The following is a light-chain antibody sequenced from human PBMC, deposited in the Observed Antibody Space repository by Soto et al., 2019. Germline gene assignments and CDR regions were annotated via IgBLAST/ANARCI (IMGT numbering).Light chain of an antibody. CDR2: KAS. CDR1: QSISSW. CDR3: QQYNSWWT. V-gene: IGKV1-5*03. J-gene: IGKJ1*01. Sequence: DIQMTQSPSTLSASVGDRVTITCRANQSISSWLAWYQQKPGKAPKLLIYKASSLESGVPSRFSGSGSGTEFTLTISSLQPDDFATYYCQQYNSWWTFGQGTKVEIK.